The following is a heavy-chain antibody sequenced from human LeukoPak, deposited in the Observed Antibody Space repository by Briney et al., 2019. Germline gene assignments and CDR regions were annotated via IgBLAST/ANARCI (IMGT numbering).Heavy chain of an antibody. V-gene: IGHV3-30-3*01. CDR3: ARDVNVVARFVDY. J-gene: IGHJ4*02. D-gene: IGHD2-15*01. Sequence: GGSLRLSCAASGFTFSDYAMHWVRQAPGKGLEWVTFISYDGNTQYYADSVKGRFTISRDKSKNTLYLQMNSLRAEDTAVYYCARDVNVVARFVDYWGQGTLVTVSS. CDR2: ISYDGNTQ. CDR1: GFTFSDYA.